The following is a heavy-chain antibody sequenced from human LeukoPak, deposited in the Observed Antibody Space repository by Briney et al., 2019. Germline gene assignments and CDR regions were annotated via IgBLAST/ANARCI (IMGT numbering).Heavy chain of an antibody. CDR3: ARDRGYRDY. Sequence: ASVKVSCKASGYTFTRYYIHWVRQAPGQGLEWMGIINPSGGSTSYAQKFQGRVTMTRDMSTSTVYMEMSSLRSEDTAVFYCARDRGYRDYWGQGSLVSVCS. CDR1: GYTFTRYY. J-gene: IGHJ4*02. V-gene: IGHV1-46*01. D-gene: IGHD3-10*01. CDR2: INPSGGST.